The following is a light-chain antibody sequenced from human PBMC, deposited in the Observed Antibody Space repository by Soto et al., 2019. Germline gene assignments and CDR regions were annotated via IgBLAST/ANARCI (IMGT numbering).Light chain of an antibody. Sequence: QSALTQPASVSGSHGQSITISCTGTSSDVGNYKYVSWYQQHPGKAPKLIIYEVSNRPSGVSDRFSGSKSGNTASLTISGLQAEDETDYYCLSYTSSGTYVFGTGTKLTVL. CDR3: LSYTSSGTYV. CDR2: EVS. CDR1: SSDVGNYKY. J-gene: IGLJ1*01. V-gene: IGLV2-14*01.